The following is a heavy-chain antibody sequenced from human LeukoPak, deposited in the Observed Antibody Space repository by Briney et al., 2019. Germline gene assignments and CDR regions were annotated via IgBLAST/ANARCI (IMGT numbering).Heavy chain of an antibody. CDR2: ISSSSSYI. CDR3: ARVPYGGNSGLFDY. Sequence: GGSLRLSCAASGFTFSSYSMNWVRQAPGKGLEWVSSISSSSSYIYYADSVKGRFTISRDNAKNSLYLQMNSLRAEDTAVYYCARVPYGGNSGLFDYWAREPWSPSPQ. J-gene: IGHJ4*02. D-gene: IGHD4-23*01. CDR1: GFTFSSYS. V-gene: IGHV3-21*01.